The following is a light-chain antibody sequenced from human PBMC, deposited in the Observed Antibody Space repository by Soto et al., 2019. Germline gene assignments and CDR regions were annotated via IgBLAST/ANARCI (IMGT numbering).Light chain of an antibody. CDR2: DVF. V-gene: IGKV1-33*01. J-gene: IGKJ4*01. CDR3: QQYDQLPIT. CDR1: QDISKY. Sequence: DIQMTQSASSLPASVGDTVTISCQASQDISKYLNWFQQKPGKAPKRLIYDVFNVETGVPSRFSGRGSGTDFTLIIRNLQPEDFAPYYCQQYDQLPITFGGGTKVHI.